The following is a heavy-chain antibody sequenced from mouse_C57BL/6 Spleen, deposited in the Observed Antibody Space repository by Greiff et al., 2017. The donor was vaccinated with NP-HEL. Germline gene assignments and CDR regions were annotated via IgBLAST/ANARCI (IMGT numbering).Heavy chain of an antibody. V-gene: IGHV1-52*01. D-gene: IGHD2-3*01. CDR2: IDPSDSET. J-gene: IGHJ2*01. CDR1: GYTFTSYW. Sequence: VQLQQPGAELVRPGSSVKLSCKASGYTFTSYWMHWVKQRPIQGLEWIGNIDPSDSETHYNQKFKDKATLTVDKSSSTAYMKLSSLTSEDSAVYYCARDDGFYAGYFDYWGQGTTLTVSS. CDR3: ARDDGFYAGYFDY.